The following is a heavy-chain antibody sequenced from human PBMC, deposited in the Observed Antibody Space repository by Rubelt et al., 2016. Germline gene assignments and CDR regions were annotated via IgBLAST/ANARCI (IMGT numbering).Heavy chain of an antibody. CDR1: GFTFSSYA. V-gene: IGHV3-21*01. J-gene: IGHJ3*02. CDR3: ARHSGTTSDAFDI. CDR2: ISSVRSYM. D-gene: IGHD1-14*01. Sequence: GSLRLSCAASGFTFSSYAMNWVRQAPGKGLEWVSSISSVRSYMYYADSVKGRFTISRDNAKNSLYLQMNTLRAEDTAVYYCARHSGTTSDAFDIWGQGTMVTVSS.